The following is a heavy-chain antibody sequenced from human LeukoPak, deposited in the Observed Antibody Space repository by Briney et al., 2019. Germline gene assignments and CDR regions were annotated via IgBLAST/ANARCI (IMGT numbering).Heavy chain of an antibody. V-gene: IGHV3-74*01. Sequence: GGSLRLSCAASGFTFSSYWMHWVRQAPGKGLVWVSRSKSDGSTNYADSVKGRFTISRDNAKNTVSLQMNSLRTEDTGVYFCARAPSEIGGYYPEYFRHWGQGTLVTVSS. CDR2: SKSDGST. D-gene: IGHD3-22*01. CDR3: ARAPSEIGGYYPEYFRH. CDR1: GFTFSSYW. J-gene: IGHJ1*01.